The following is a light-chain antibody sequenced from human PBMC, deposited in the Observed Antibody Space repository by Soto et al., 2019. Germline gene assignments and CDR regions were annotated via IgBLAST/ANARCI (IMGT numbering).Light chain of an antibody. J-gene: IGKJ1*01. CDR1: QSISSY. CDR2: AAS. V-gene: IGKV1-39*01. CDR3: QQSYSTLWT. Sequence: DIQMSQSPSSLSASVGDRVRIACRASQSISSYLNWYQQKPGKAPKLLIYAASSLQSGVPSRFSGSGSGTDFTLTISSLQPEDFATYYCQQSYSTLWTFGQGTKVDIK.